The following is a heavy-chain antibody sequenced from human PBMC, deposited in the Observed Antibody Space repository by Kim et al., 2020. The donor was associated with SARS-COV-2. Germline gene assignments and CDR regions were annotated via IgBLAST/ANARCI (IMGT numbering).Heavy chain of an antibody. CDR2: IYYSGST. CDR3: ARATRRGTYSNSWYIPIVYFDL. Sequence: SETLSLTCSVSDESISSGDNYWSWIRQPPGKGLVWIGYIYYSGSTFYNPSLKIRLTISVDTSKNQVSLKLNSVTAADTAVYYCARATRRGTYSNSWYIPIVYFDLWGRGTLVTVSS. D-gene: IGHD6-13*01. V-gene: IGHV4-30-4*01. J-gene: IGHJ2*01. CDR1: DESISSGDNY.